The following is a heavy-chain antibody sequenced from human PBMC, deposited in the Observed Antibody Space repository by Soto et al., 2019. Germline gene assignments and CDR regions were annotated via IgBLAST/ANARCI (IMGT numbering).Heavy chain of an antibody. V-gene: IGHV3-48*01. D-gene: IGHD3-22*01. Sequence: GALRLSCAASGFTFSSYSMNWVRQAPGKGLEWLSYISSGSGTIHYADSVKDRFTISRDNSKNTLYLQMNSLRAEDTAVYYCARVINYYDSSGYYLAAAFDIWGEGTMVTVSS. CDR2: ISSGSGTI. CDR3: ARVINYYDSSGYYLAAAFDI. J-gene: IGHJ3*02. CDR1: GFTFSSYS.